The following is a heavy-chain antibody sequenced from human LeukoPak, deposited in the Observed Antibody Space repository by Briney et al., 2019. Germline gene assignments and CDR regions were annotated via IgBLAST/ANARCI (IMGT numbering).Heavy chain of an antibody. V-gene: IGHV1-8*01. CDR3: ARGYSSGWYWMSYYYYMDV. CDR1: GYTFTSYD. D-gene: IGHD6-19*01. J-gene: IGHJ6*03. Sequence: AASVKVSCKASGYTFTSYDINWVRQATGQGLEWMGWMNPNSGNTGYAQKFQGRVTMTRNTSIGTAYMELSSLRSEDTAVYYCARGYSSGWYWMSYYYYMDVWGKGTTVTVSS. CDR2: MNPNSGNT.